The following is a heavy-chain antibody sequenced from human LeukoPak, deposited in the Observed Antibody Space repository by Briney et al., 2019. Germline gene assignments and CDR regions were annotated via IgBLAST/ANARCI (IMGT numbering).Heavy chain of an antibody. V-gene: IGHV3-74*01. J-gene: IGHJ4*02. D-gene: IGHD5-12*01. CDR3: AKGRGPVYFDY. CDR1: GFTFSTYW. Sequence: PGGSLRLSYAASGFTFSTYWMHWVRQAPGKGLVWVSRINRDASSIAYADSVRGRFTISRDNAKNTLYLQMNNLRAEDTAVYYCAKGRGPVYFDYWGQGTLVTVSS. CDR2: INRDASSI.